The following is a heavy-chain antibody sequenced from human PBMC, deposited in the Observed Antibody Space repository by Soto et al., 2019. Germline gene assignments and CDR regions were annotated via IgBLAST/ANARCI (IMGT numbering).Heavy chain of an antibody. V-gene: IGHV1-18*01. Sequence: QVPLVQSGAEVKQPGASVKVSCKATGYTFTYYGFTWVRQAPGQGLEWLGWISTYNGNTKYAQKVQGRLTMTTDTSTSTANMELTSLRSDDTALYYCARNTVTASYYYMDVWGKGSTVTVSS. D-gene: IGHD4-17*01. CDR1: GYTFTYYG. J-gene: IGHJ6*03. CDR3: ARNTVTASYYYMDV. CDR2: ISTYNGNT.